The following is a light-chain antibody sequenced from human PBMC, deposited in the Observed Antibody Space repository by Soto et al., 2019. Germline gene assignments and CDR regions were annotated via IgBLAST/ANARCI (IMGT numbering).Light chain of an antibody. Sequence: EIVLTQSPGTLSLSPGERATLSCRASQSVSTSPLAWYQQKPGQAPRLLIYGASSRATGIPDRVSGSGSGADFTLSISRLEPEDFAMYYCQQYGSSPYTFGQGTKLAIK. CDR1: QSVSTSP. V-gene: IGKV3-20*01. CDR3: QQYGSSPYT. J-gene: IGKJ2*01. CDR2: GAS.